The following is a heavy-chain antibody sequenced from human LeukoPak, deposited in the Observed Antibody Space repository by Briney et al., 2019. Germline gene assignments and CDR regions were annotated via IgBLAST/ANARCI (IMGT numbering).Heavy chain of an antibody. Sequence: ASVKVSCKASGYTFTSYGISWVRQAPGQGLEWMGWISAYNGNTNYAQKLRGRVTMTTDTSTSTAYMELRSLRSDDTAVYYCARSHSGELRYFDWLSYWFDTWGQGTLVTVSS. CDR1: GYTFTSYG. CDR3: ARSHSGELRYFDWLSYWFDT. J-gene: IGHJ5*02. V-gene: IGHV1-18*01. D-gene: IGHD3-9*01. CDR2: ISAYNGNT.